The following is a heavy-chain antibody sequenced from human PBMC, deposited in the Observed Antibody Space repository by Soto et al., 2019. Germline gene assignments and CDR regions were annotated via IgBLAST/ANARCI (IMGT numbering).Heavy chain of an antibody. CDR1: RYTFTSYD. V-gene: IGHV1-8*01. CDR2: MNPNSGNT. CDR3: AREVVVAATGDAFDI. Sequence: ASVKVSCKASRYTFTSYDINWVRQATGRGLEWMGWMNPNSGNTGYAQKFQGRVTMTRNTSISTAYMELSSLRSEDTAVYYCAREVVVAATGDAFDIWGQGTMVTVSS. J-gene: IGHJ3*02. D-gene: IGHD2-15*01.